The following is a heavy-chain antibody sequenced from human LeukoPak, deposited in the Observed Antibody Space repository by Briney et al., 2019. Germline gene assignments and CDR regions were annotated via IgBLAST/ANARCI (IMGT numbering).Heavy chain of an antibody. J-gene: IGHJ4*02. V-gene: IGHV3-64*01. Sequence: GGSLRLSCAASGFTFSSYAMHWVRQAPGKGLEDVSAISSNGGSTYYANSVKGRFTISRDNSKNTLYLQMGSLRAEDMAVYYCARVEMATTRGAFDYWGQGTLVTVSS. CDR2: ISSNGGST. CDR3: ARVEMATTRGAFDY. D-gene: IGHD5-24*01. CDR1: GFTFSSYA.